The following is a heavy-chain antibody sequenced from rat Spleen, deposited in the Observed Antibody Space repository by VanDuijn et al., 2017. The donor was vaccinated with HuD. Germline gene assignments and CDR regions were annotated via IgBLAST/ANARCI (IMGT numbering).Heavy chain of an antibody. CDR3: ARHGLYSNYGWFAY. V-gene: IGHV5-29*01. J-gene: IGHJ3*01. CDR2: ISSGGGGT. Sequence: EVQLVESGGGLVQPGRSLKLSCAASGFTFNNYGMAWVRQAPTKGLEWVASISSGGGGTYYPDSVKGRFTISRDNAKSTLYLQMDSLRSEDTASYYCARHGLYSNYGWFAYWGQGTLVTVSS. D-gene: IGHD1-10*01. CDR1: GFTFNNYG.